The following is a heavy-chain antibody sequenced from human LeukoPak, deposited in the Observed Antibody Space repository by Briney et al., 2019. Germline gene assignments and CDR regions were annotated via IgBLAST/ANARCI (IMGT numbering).Heavy chain of an antibody. Sequence: GRSLRLSCAASGFIFSTYGMHWVRQAPGEGLEWVAVIWYDGSIKYYADSVKDRFTISRDNSKDTLYLQMNSLRAEDTAVYYCAKVGHSGSGSYGDWGQGTLVTVSS. J-gene: IGHJ4*02. CDR2: IWYDGSIK. V-gene: IGHV3-33*06. CDR3: AKVGHSGSGSYGD. D-gene: IGHD3-10*01. CDR1: GFIFSTYG.